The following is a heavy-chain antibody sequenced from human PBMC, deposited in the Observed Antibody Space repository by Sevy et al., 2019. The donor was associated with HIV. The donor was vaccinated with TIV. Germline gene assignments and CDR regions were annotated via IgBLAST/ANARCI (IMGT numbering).Heavy chain of an antibody. Sequence: SETLSLTCIVSGGSISDYYWSWIRQPPGKGPDWIGYIYYSGSTKYNPSLKSRVTISVDTSKNQFSLKLSSVTAADTAVYYCARVNYDSSGYYPTDYGMDVWGQGTTVTVSS. CDR1: GGSISDYY. CDR2: IYYSGST. D-gene: IGHD3-22*01. CDR3: ARVNYDSSGYYPTDYGMDV. V-gene: IGHV4-59*01. J-gene: IGHJ6*02.